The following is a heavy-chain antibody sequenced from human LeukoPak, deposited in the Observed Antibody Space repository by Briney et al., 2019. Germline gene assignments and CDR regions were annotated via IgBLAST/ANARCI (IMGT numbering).Heavy chain of an antibody. V-gene: IGHV3-7*01. J-gene: IGHJ4*02. Sequence: GGSLRPSCAASGFCLSGYWMTWVRQAPGKGLEWVARLHADGVEQNYVDSVTGRFTMSRDNAKNSLDLQMNSLRVEDTAVYYCARGGYSFDYLGQGTLVAVSS. CDR2: LHADGVEQ. D-gene: IGHD5-18*01. CDR3: ARGGYSFDY. CDR1: GFCLSGYW.